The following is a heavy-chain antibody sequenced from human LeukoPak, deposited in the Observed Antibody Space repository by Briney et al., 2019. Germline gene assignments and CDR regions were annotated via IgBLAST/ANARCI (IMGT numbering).Heavy chain of an antibody. CDR1: GASISSTSYY. CDR3: ARGRRWAAAEIVY. Sequence: SDTLSLTCTVSGASISSTSYYWGWIRQPPGMGLEWIGSTYYRVTTYYTPSRKSRVTISVDTSKTQFYLKLISVTAADTAVYYCARGRRWAAAEIVYWGQGTLVTVSS. J-gene: IGHJ4*02. D-gene: IGHD6-13*01. CDR2: TYYRVTT. V-gene: IGHV4-39*07.